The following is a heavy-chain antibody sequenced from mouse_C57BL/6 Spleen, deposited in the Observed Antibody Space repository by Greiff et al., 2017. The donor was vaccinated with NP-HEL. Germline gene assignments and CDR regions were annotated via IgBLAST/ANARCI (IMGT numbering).Heavy chain of an antibody. CDR3: ARPGGYGYYFDY. V-gene: IGHV1-64*01. D-gene: IGHD1-1*02. J-gene: IGHJ2*01. CDR2: IHPNSGST. CDR1: GYTFTSYW. Sequence: QVQLQQPGAELVKPGASVKLSCKASGYTFTSYWMHWVKQRPGQGLEWIGMIHPNSGSTNYNEKFKSKATLTVDKSSSTAYMQLSSLTSEDSAVYYCARPGGYGYYFDYWGQGTTLTVSS.